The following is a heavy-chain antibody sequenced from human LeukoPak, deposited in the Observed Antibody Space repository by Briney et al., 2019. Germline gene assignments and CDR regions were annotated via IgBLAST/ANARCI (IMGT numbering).Heavy chain of an antibody. D-gene: IGHD5-12*01. Sequence: GGSLRLSCAASGFTYSSYDMSWVRQAPGKGLEWVSVIYGGGTTYYADSVKGRFTISRDNSKNTLFLQMNSLRAEDTAVYYCALALAVSGFNYFDYWGQGTLVTVSS. V-gene: IGHV3-66*01. CDR1: GFTYSSYD. CDR2: IYGGGTT. CDR3: ALALAVSGFNYFDY. J-gene: IGHJ4*02.